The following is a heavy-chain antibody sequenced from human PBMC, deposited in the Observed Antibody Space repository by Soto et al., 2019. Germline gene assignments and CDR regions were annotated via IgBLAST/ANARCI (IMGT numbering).Heavy chain of an antibody. CDR2: TSYDGSGK. V-gene: IGHV3-30*19. J-gene: IGHJ1*01. CDR3: ARWGTTGGLDV. CDR1: GFTFRSYV. D-gene: IGHD3-16*01. Sequence: QVQLVESGGGVVQPGTSLRVSCVGSGFTFRSYVIHWVRQAPGKGLEWVALTSYDGSGKYYGNSARVRFTISRDNSRNTVDLQMDSRRLEDTALYYCARWGTTGGLDVWGQGTLVSVSS.